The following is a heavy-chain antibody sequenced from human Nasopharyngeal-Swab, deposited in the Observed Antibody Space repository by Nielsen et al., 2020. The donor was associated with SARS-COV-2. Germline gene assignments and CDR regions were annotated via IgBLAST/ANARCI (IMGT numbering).Heavy chain of an antibody. CDR3: ARGSVVVAATPVLHFDY. CDR2: IYTSGST. V-gene: IGHV4-4*07. D-gene: IGHD2-15*01. Sequence: SETLSLTCTVSGGPISSYYWSWIRQSAGKGLEWSGRIYTSGSTNYNPCLKSRVTMSVDTSKNQFSLKLSSVTAADTAVYYCARGSVVVAATPVLHFDYWGQGTLVTVSS. J-gene: IGHJ4*02. CDR1: GGPISSYY.